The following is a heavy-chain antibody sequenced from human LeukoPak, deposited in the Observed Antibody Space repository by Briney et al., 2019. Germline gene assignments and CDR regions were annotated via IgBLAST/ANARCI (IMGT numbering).Heavy chain of an antibody. Sequence: SETLSLTCTVSGGSISSSSYYWGWIRQPPGKGLEWIGSIYYSGSTYYNPSLKSRVTISVDTSKNQFSLKLSSVTAADTAVYYCARVSSILGGSNPNYYYMDVWGKGTTVTVSS. CDR3: ARVSSILGGSNPNYYYMDV. J-gene: IGHJ6*03. V-gene: IGHV4-39*07. CDR1: GGSISSSSYY. CDR2: IYYSGST. D-gene: IGHD3-16*01.